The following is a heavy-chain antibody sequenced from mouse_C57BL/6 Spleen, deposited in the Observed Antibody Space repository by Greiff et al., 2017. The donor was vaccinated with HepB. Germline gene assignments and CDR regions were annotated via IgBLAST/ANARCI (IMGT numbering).Heavy chain of an antibody. CDR2: ISYDGSN. V-gene: IGHV3-6*01. D-gene: IGHD2-3*01. Sequence: EVQLQQSGPGLVKPSQSLSLTCSVTGYSITSGYYWNWIRQFPGNKLEWMGYISYDGSNNYNPSLKNRISITRDTSKNQFFLKLNSVTTEDTATYYCARTDGYYEDYWGQGTTLTVSS. CDR3: ARTDGYYEDY. J-gene: IGHJ2*01. CDR1: GYSITSGYY.